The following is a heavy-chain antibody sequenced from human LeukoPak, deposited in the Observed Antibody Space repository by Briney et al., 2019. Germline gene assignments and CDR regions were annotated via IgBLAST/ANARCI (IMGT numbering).Heavy chain of an antibody. D-gene: IGHD3-9*01. CDR1: GFTFSSYA. V-gene: IGHV3-30*04. CDR2: ISYDGSNK. Sequence: PGRSLRLSCAASGFTFSSYAMHWVRQAPGKGLEWVAVISYDGSNKYYADSVKGRFTIFRDNSKNTLYLQMNSLRAEDTAVYYCAREEELVLTGYYDYYYYGMDVWGQGTTVTVSS. J-gene: IGHJ6*02. CDR3: AREEELVLTGYYDYYYYGMDV.